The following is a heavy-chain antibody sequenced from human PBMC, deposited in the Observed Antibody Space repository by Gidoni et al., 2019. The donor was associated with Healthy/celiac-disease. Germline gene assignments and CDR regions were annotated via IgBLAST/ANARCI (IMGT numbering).Heavy chain of an antibody. CDR1: GFPFTSQA. V-gene: IGHV3-23*01. CDR3: AKKISSGWYEGNFYYYGMDV. Sequence: SGAGGGLVRPAWSLGLSCAASGFPFTSQAMSWVRQAPGTGVAWVSAISGSVGSTYYPDSGKGRFTISRDNSKNTLYLQMNSLRAEDTAVYYCAKKISSGWYEGNFYYYGMDVWGQGTTVTVSS. J-gene: IGHJ6*01. D-gene: IGHD6-19*01. CDR2: ISGSVGST.